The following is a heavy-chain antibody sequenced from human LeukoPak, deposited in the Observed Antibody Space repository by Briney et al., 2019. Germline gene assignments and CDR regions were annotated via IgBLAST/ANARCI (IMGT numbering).Heavy chain of an antibody. CDR2: VFHSGST. V-gene: IGHV4-4*02. Sequence: PSETLSLTCAVSGDSVSSNYWWSWVRQSPGKGLEWIGEVFHSGSTNYNPSLMGRVTISLDKSKNQVSLKLRSVTAADTAVYYCARSSGSYYPFDNWGQGTLVTVSS. D-gene: IGHD1-26*01. CDR3: ARSSGSYYPFDN. CDR1: GDSVSSNYW. J-gene: IGHJ4*02.